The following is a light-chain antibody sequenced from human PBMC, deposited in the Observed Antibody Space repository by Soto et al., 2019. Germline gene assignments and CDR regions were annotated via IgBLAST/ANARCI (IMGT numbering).Light chain of an antibody. CDR3: QQSYSAPVT. V-gene: IGKV1-39*01. CDR1: QSISSY. Sequence: DIQMTQSPSSLSASIGDRVTITCRASQSISSYLNWFQQKPGEAPKLLIQAASSLQSGVPSRFSGSGSGTDFTLTITSLQPADFAVYYCQQSYSAPVTFGQGTKL. CDR2: AAS. J-gene: IGKJ2*01.